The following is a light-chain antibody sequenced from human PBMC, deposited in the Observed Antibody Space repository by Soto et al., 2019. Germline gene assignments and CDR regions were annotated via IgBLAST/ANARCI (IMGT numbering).Light chain of an antibody. V-gene: IGKV3-15*01. J-gene: IGKJ4*01. CDR2: GAS. CDR1: QSISSD. Sequence: EIVLTQSPATLSVSLGKRATLSCRASQSISSDLAWYQQRPGQAPRLLIYGASTRATGIPARFSGSGSGAEFTLTISSLQSEDFAVYYCQQYRKWPPLTFGGGTKVEIK. CDR3: QQYRKWPPLT.